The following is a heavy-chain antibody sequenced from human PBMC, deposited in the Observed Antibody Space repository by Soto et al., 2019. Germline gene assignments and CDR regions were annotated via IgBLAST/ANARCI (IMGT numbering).Heavy chain of an antibody. D-gene: IGHD3-10*01. CDR3: ARLRITTKPYYYYGMDV. CDR2: IYYSGST. CDR1: GGSISSYY. V-gene: IGHV4-59*01. Sequence: SETLSLTCTVSGGSISSYYWSWIRRPPGKGLEWIGYIYYSGSTNYNPSLKSRVTISVDTSKNQFSLKLSSVTAADTAVYYCARLRITTKPYYYYGMDVWGQGTTVTVSS. J-gene: IGHJ6*02.